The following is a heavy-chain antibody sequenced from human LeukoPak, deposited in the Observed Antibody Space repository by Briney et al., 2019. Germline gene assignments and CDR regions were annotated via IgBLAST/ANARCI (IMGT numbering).Heavy chain of an antibody. V-gene: IGHV4-61*02. CDR2: IYTSGST. D-gene: IGHD5-12*01. CDR1: GGSISSGSYY. J-gene: IGHJ4*02. CDR3: ARGREWLRLSN. Sequence: SQTLSLTCTVSGGSISSGSYYWSWIRQPAGKGLEWIGRIYTSGSTNYNPSLKSRVTISVDTSKNQFSLKLSSVTAADTAVYYCARGREWLRLSNWGQGTLVTVSS.